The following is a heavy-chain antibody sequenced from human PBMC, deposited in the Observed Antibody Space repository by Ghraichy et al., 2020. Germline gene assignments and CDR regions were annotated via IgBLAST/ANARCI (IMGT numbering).Heavy chain of an antibody. J-gene: IGHJ4*02. V-gene: IGHV3-23*05. Sequence: GGSLNISCAASRFTFSSFAMTWVRQAPGMGLEWVSTINYNGRTTYYADSVKGRFAISRENSKDTLYLQMNSLRAGDTAIYYCAKGSGSQNKYYFDSWGQGTLVTVSS. CDR2: INYNGRTT. CDR1: RFTFSSFA. D-gene: IGHD3-10*01. CDR3: AKGSGSQNKYYFDS.